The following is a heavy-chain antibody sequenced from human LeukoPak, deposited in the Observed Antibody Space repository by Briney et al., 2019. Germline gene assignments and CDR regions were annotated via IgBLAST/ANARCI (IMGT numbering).Heavy chain of an antibody. CDR3: ARPSRYYDILTGSGGAYYFDY. CDR1: GFTFSSYW. V-gene: IGHV3-7*01. D-gene: IGHD3-9*01. J-gene: IGHJ4*02. Sequence: GGSLRLSCAASGFTFSSYWMSWVRQAPGKGLEWVANIKQDGSEKYYVDSVKGRFTISRDSAKNSLYLQMNSLRAEDTAVYYCARPSRYYDILTGSGGAYYFDYWGQGTLVTVSS. CDR2: IKQDGSEK.